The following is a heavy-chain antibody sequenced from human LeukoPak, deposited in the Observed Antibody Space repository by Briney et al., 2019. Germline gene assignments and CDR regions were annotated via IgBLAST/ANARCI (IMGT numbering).Heavy chain of an antibody. D-gene: IGHD2-2*01. CDR3: ASYCTGTICYSFDF. J-gene: IGHJ4*02. CDR2: ISGSGGST. Sequence: GGSLRLSCAASEFTFSNYAMSWVRQTPGKGREWVSGISGSGGSTYYADSVKDQFTISRDNSKNTLYLQMNSLRAEDTAVYYCASYCTGTICYSFDFWGEGTLVTVSS. V-gene: IGHV3-23*01. CDR1: EFTFSNYA.